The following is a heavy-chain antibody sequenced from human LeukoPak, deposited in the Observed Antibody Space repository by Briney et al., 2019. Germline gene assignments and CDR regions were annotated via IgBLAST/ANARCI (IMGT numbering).Heavy chain of an antibody. D-gene: IGHD6-19*01. Sequence: ASVKVSCKASGYTFTGYYMRWVRQAPGQGLEWMGWINPNSGGTNYAQKFQGRVTMTRDTSISTAYMELSRLRSDDTAVYYCARAPRGYSSGWSSWFDPWGQGTLVTVSS. CDR2: INPNSGGT. CDR3: ARAPRGYSSGWSSWFDP. V-gene: IGHV1-2*02. J-gene: IGHJ5*02. CDR1: GYTFTGYY.